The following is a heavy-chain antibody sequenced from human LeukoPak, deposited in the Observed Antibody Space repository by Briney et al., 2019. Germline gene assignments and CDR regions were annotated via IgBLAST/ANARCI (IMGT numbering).Heavy chain of an antibody. D-gene: IGHD3-22*01. CDR3: ARSANYFDTSGQDY. V-gene: IGHV3-74*01. CDR2: TSRDDSDT. J-gene: IGHJ4*02. Sequence: GGSLRLSCAASGFTFSGYWMHWVRQAPGKGLAWVSRTSRDDSDTSYADSVKGRFTISRDKAKSTLYLQMNSLRVEDTAVYYCARSANYFDTSGQDYWGQGTLVTVSS. CDR1: GFTFSGYW.